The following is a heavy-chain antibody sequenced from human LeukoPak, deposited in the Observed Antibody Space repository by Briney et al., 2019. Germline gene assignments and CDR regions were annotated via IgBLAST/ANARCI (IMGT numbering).Heavy chain of an antibody. V-gene: IGHV4-59*01. CDR1: GGSISSYY. CDR2: IYYSGST. Sequence: SETLSLTCTVSGGSISSYYWSWIRQPPGKGLEWIGYIYYSGSTNYNPSLKSRVTISVDTSKNQFSLKLSSVTAADTAVYYCARGMGGGSYYYYMDVWGKGTTVTVSS. CDR3: ARGMGGGSYYYYMDV. J-gene: IGHJ6*03. D-gene: IGHD3-16*01.